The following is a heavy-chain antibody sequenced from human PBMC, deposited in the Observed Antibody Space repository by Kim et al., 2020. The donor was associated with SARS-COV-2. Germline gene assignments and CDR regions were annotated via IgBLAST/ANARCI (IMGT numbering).Heavy chain of an antibody. J-gene: IGHJ5*01. V-gene: IGHV4-34*01. Sequence: SETLSLTCAVYGGSFSGYYWSWIRQPPGKGLEWIGEINHSGSTNYNPSLKSRVTISVDTSKNQLSLKLSSVTAADTAVYYCARKYSSSSYNWFDSWGQGTMVSV. CDR2: INHSGST. CDR3: ARKYSSSSYNWFDS. D-gene: IGHD6-6*01. CDR1: GGSFSGYY.